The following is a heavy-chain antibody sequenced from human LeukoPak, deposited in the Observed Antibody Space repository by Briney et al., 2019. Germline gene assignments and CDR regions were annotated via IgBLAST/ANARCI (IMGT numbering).Heavy chain of an antibody. CDR2: MYYSGST. CDR1: GGSISSSSYY. V-gene: IGHV4-39*07. Sequence: SETLSLTCIVSGGSISSSSYYWGWIRQPPGKGLEWIGSMYYSGSTYYNPSLKSRVTMSVDTSKNQFSLKLSSVTAADTAVYYCARMGAAAGKLYYYYGMDVWGQGTTVTVSS. D-gene: IGHD6-13*01. CDR3: ARMGAAAGKLYYYYGMDV. J-gene: IGHJ6*02.